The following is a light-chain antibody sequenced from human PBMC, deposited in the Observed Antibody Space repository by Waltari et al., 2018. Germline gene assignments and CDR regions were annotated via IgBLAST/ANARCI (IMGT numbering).Light chain of an antibody. J-gene: IGKJ1*01. V-gene: IGKV4-1*01. CDR1: QSVVYSSNNKNY. Sequence: DIVMTQSPDSLALYLGERATIDCKSSQSVVYSSNNKNYLAWYQQKPGQPPKLLMYWAPSLQSGVPDRFSGSGSGTDFTLTISSLQAEDVATYYCQQYYSTPWTFGQGTKVEIK. CDR2: WAP. CDR3: QQYYSTPWT.